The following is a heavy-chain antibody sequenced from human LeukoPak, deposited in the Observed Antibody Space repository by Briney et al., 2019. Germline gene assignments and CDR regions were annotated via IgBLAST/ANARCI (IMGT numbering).Heavy chain of an antibody. Sequence: GGSLRLSCAASGFALSSHWMTWVRQAPGKGLEWVSSISGSGGSTYYADSVKGRFTVSRDNSKNTLYLQMNSLRAEDTAVYYCAKVGLHDYGDPMSYYYYGMDVWGQGTTVTVSS. D-gene: IGHD4-17*01. V-gene: IGHV3-23*01. CDR2: ISGSGGST. J-gene: IGHJ6*02. CDR1: GFALSSHW. CDR3: AKVGLHDYGDPMSYYYYGMDV.